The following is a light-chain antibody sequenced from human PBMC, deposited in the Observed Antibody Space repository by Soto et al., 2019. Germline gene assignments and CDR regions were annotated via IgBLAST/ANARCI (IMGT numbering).Light chain of an antibody. CDR1: HSVTRY. CDR3: QQCGSSST. J-gene: IGKJ5*01. CDR2: DAS. V-gene: IGKV3-20*01. Sequence: EIVITQSPASLSVSPGYIATLSCSASHSVTRYVAWYQQKPGQAPRLLISDASGRATGIPDRFSGSGSETDFSLTINRLEPEDFAVYFCQQCGSSSTFGQGTRLEI.